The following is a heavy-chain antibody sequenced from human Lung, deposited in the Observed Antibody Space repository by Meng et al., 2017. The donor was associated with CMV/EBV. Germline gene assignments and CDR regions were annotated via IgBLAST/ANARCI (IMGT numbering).Heavy chain of an antibody. D-gene: IGHD3-3*01. CDR3: ARGGYYDFWSGYSYYYYGMDG. CDR2: IYYSGST. CDR1: GGSISSYY. J-gene: IGHJ6*02. Sequence: LXCTVSGGSISSYYWSWIRQPPGKGLEWIGYIYYSGSTNYNPSLKSRVTISVDTSKNQFSLKLSSVTAADTAVYYCARGGYYDFWSGYSYYYYGMDGXGQGXTVTSSS. V-gene: IGHV4-59*01.